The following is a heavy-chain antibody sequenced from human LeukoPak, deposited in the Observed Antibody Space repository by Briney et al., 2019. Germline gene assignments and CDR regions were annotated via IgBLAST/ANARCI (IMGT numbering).Heavy chain of an antibody. CDR2: INHSGST. V-gene: IGHV4-34*01. D-gene: IGHD2-2*02. J-gene: IGHJ5*02. CDR1: GGSFSGYY. CDR3: ARGLQGYCSSTSCYRTWNWFDP. Sequence: PSETLSLTCAVYGGSFSGYYWSRIRQPPGKGLEWIGEINHSGSTNYNPSLKSRVTISVDTSKNQFSLKLSSVTAADTAVYYCARGLQGYCSSTSCYRTWNWFDPWGQGTLVTVSS.